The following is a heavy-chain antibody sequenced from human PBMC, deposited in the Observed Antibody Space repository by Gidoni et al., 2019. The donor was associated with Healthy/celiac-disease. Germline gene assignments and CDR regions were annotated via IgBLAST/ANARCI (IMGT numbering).Heavy chain of an antibody. Sequence: EVQLLESGGGLVQPGGSLRLSCAASGFTSRSYAMSWVRQAPGKGLEWVSAISGSGGSTYYADSVKGRFTISRDNSKNTLYLQMNSLRAEDTAVYYCAKYRGIRGEYYFDYWGQGTLVTVSS. V-gene: IGHV3-23*01. J-gene: IGHJ4*02. CDR3: AKYRGIRGEYYFDY. CDR1: GFTSRSYA. CDR2: ISGSGGST. D-gene: IGHD1-26*01.